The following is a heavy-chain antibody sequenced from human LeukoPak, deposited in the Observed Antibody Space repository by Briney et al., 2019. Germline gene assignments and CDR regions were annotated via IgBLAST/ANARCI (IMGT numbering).Heavy chain of an antibody. CDR3: ARDLRDGVVAATYWFDP. D-gene: IGHD2-15*01. Sequence: SETLSLTCTVSGDSISSSRYYWGWIRQPPGKGLEWIGNIYYSGSTYYSPSLKSRVAISVDTSKNQFSLRLSSVTAADTAIYYCARDLRDGVVAATYWFDPWGQGTLVTVSS. CDR1: GDSISSSRYY. V-gene: IGHV4-39*07. CDR2: IYYSGST. J-gene: IGHJ5*02.